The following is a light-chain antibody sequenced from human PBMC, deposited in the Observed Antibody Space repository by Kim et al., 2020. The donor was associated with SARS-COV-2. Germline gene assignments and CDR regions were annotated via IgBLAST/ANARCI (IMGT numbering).Light chain of an antibody. V-gene: IGKV3-15*01. CDR1: QSVNSN. CDR3: QQYNNWPPLT. CDR2: GAS. J-gene: IGKJ4*01. Sequence: EIVMTQSPCTLSVSPGERATLACRASQSVNSNLAWYQQKPGQAPRLLIYGASTRATGIPARFSGSGSGTEFTLTISSLQSEDFAVYYCQQYNNWPPLTFGGGTKLEI.